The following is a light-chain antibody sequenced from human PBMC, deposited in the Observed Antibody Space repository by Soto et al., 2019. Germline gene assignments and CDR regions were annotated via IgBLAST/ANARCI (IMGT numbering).Light chain of an antibody. CDR1: QSVSSN. V-gene: IGKV3-15*01. CDR2: DAS. Sequence: EIVMTQSPATLSVSPGERATLSCRASQSVSSNLAWYQQKPAQAPRLLIYDASTRATGIPARFSGSGSGTEFTLTISSLQSEDFAVYYCQQYNNWPPLLTFGGGTKVDIK. J-gene: IGKJ4*01. CDR3: QQYNNWPPLLT.